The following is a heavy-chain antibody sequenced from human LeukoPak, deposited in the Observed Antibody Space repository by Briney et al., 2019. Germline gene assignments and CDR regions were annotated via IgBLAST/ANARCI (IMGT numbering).Heavy chain of an antibody. D-gene: IGHD6-19*01. CDR2: INPNSGGT. CDR1: GYTFTGYY. Sequence: ASVKVSCKASGYTFTGYYMHWVRQAPGQGLEWMGWINPNSGGTNYAQKLQGRVTMTTDTSTSTAYMELRSLRSDDTAVYYCARLGGAVAGTATPTNLDYWGQGTLVTVSS. V-gene: IGHV1-2*02. CDR3: ARLGGAVAGTATPTNLDY. J-gene: IGHJ4*02.